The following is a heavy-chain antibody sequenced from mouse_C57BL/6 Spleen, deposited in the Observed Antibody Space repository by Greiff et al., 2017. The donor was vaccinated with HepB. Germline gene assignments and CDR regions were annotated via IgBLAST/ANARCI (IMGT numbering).Heavy chain of an antibody. D-gene: IGHD1-1*01. J-gene: IGHJ3*01. V-gene: IGHV5-9*01. CDR1: GFTFSSYT. Sequence: EVKVVESGGGLVKPGGSLKLSCAASGFTFSSYTMSWVRQTPEKRLEWVATISGGGGNTYYPDSVKGRFTISRDNAKNTLYLQMSSLRSEDTALYYCARRGYGSSSFAYWGQGTLVTVSA. CDR2: ISGGGGNT. CDR3: ARRGYGSSSFAY.